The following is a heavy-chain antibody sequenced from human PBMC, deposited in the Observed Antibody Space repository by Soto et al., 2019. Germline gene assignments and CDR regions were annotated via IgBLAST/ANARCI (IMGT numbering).Heavy chain of an antibody. V-gene: IGHV4-59*01. CDR1: GGYFSGYY. CDR2: IYHSGST. D-gene: IGHD2-21*02. Sequence: PSETLSLTSAVYGGYFSGYYWSWIRQPPGKGLEWIGYIYHSGSTVYNPSFKSRVTISVDTSKNQFSLKLNSVTAADTAVYYCARDLWGYCGTDCYPLDVWGQGTTVTVSS. J-gene: IGHJ6*02. CDR3: ARDLWGYCGTDCYPLDV.